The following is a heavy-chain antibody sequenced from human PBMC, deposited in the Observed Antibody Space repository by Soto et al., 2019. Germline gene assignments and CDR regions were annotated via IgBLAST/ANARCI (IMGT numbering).Heavy chain of an antibody. CDR1: GGSVSSGSYY. CDR3: AREYIRGIPKEAGLRGWFDP. Sequence: SETLSLTCTVSGGSVSSGSYYWSWIRQPPGKGLEWIGYIYYSGSTNYNPSLKSRVTISVGTSKNQFSLKLSSVTAADTAVYYWAREYIRGIPKEAGLRGWFDPWGKGTLVT. J-gene: IGHJ5*02. V-gene: IGHV4-61*01. CDR2: IYYSGST. D-gene: IGHD1-20*01.